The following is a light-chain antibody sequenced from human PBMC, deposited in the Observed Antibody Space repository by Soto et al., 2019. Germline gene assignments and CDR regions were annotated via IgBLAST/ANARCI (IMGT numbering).Light chain of an antibody. CDR1: QGISRY. Sequence: DIQGTQSPSSLSASVGDRVTITCRASQGISRYLNWYQQKPGKAPKVLIYAASNLESGVPSRFSGSGSGTDFSLTISSLRAGDFATYFCQETFTTPYTFGQGTRLEIK. V-gene: IGKV1-39*01. CDR2: AAS. CDR3: QETFTTPYT. J-gene: IGKJ5*01.